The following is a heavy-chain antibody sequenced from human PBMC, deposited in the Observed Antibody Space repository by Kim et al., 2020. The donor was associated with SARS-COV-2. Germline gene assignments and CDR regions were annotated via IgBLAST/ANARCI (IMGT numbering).Heavy chain of an antibody. Sequence: VKGRFTISRDDSKNTLYLQMNSLKTEDTAVYYCTTDLPWYYDSSGEAFDIWGQGTMVTVSS. CDR3: TTDLPWYYDSSGEAFDI. V-gene: IGHV3-15*01. J-gene: IGHJ3*02. D-gene: IGHD3-22*01.